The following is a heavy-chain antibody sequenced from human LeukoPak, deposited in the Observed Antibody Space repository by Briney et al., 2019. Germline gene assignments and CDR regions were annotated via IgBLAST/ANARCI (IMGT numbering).Heavy chain of an antibody. CDR1: GFTFSAYG. CDR3: AKDFSHYSSQPQTNDY. D-gene: IGHD6-13*01. V-gene: IGHV3-30*02. CDR2: IRFDGSHK. Sequence: GGSLRLSCATSGFTFSAYGMHWVRQAPVKGLEWVAFIRFDGSHKYYADSVKGRFTISRDNSKNTLYLQMNSLRPEDTAVYYCAKDFSHYSSQPQTNDYWGQGTLVTVSS. J-gene: IGHJ4*02.